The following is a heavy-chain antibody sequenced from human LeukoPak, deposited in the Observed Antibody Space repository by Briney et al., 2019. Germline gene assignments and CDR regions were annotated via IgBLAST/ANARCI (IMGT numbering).Heavy chain of an antibody. CDR2: IYYSGST. CDR3: ARGRLNVATTYYYYYGMDV. V-gene: IGHV4-59*01. J-gene: IGHJ6*02. CDR1: GGSISSYY. D-gene: IGHD5-12*01. Sequence: PSETLSLTCTVSGGSISSYYWSWIRQPPGKGLEWIGYIYYSGSTNYNPPLKSRVTISVDTSKNQFSLKLSSVTAADTAVYYCARGRLNVATTYYYYYGMDVWGQGTTVTVSS.